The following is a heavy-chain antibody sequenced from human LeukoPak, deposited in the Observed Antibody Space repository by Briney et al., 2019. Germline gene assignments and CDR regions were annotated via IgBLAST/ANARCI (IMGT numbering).Heavy chain of an antibody. D-gene: IGHD7-27*01. V-gene: IGHV4-59*01. CDR2: VDHTGRS. CDR1: GGSISSYY. Sequence: PSETLSLTCTVSGGSISSYYWSWVRQPPGKGLEWIGYVDHTGRSKDNPSLKRRVSFSVDTSRDQFSLSLSSVTPADTALYFCARDDTVGIFDIWGQGIMVTVSS. J-gene: IGHJ4*02. CDR3: ARDDTVGIFDI.